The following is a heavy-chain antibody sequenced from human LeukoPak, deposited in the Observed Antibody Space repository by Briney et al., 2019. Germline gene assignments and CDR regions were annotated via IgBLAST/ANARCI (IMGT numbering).Heavy chain of an antibody. Sequence: SETLSLTCAVYGGSFSGYYWSWIRQPPGKGLEWIGEINHSGSTNYNPSLKSRVTISVDTSKNQFSLKLSSVTAADTAVYYCARHLLRRYYFDYWGQGTLVTVSS. D-gene: IGHD3-16*01. CDR3: ARHLLRRYYFDY. V-gene: IGHV4-34*01. CDR2: INHSGST. CDR1: GGSFSGYY. J-gene: IGHJ4*02.